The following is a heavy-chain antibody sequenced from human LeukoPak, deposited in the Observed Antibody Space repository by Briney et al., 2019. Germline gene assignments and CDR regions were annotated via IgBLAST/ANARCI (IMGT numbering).Heavy chain of an antibody. CDR2: INYSGST. CDR1: GASVSSYY. Sequence: SETLSLTCAVSGASVSSYYWSWIRQPPGKGLEWIGYINYSGSTNYNPSLKSRVTISVDTSKNRFSLKLSSVTAADTAIYYCARGLSAAAGLDYWGQGTLVTVSS. D-gene: IGHD6-13*01. V-gene: IGHV4-59*02. CDR3: ARGLSAAAGLDY. J-gene: IGHJ4*02.